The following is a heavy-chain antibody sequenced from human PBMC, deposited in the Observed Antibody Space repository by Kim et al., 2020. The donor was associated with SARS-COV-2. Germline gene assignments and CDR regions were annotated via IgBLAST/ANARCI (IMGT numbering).Heavy chain of an antibody. J-gene: IGHJ3*02. CDR3: ARRATVTPLDAFDI. V-gene: IGHV3-21*01. Sequence: ADSVKGRFTISRDNAKNSLYLQMNSLRAEDTAVYYCARRATVTPLDAFDIWGQGTMVTVSS. D-gene: IGHD4-17*01.